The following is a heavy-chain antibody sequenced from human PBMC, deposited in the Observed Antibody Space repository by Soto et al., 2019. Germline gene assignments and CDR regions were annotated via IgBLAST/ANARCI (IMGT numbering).Heavy chain of an antibody. Sequence: QVHLVQSGAEVKKPGASVKVSCKASGYTLNTYGVHWVRQAPGRGLAWVGWISAHSGKSDYAQSFQDRGTITTDTSTSTAYMDLRSLRSDDTAVYYCTRGQIYFDYWGQGTLVTVSS. CDR1: GYTLNTYG. CDR3: TRGQIYFDY. J-gene: IGHJ4*02. CDR2: ISAHSGKS. V-gene: IGHV1-18*01.